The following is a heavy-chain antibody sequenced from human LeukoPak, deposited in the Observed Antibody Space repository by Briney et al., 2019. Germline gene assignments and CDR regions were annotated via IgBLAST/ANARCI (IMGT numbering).Heavy chain of an antibody. CDR2: ISYDGSNK. Sequence: GGSLRLSCAASGFTFSSYAMHWVRQAPGKGLEWVAVISYDGSNKYYADSVKGRFTISRDNSKNTLYLLMNSLRAEDTAVYYCARDTYSSGWYYYFDYWGQGTLVTVSS. CDR1: GFTFSSYA. V-gene: IGHV3-30-3*01. J-gene: IGHJ4*02. D-gene: IGHD6-19*01. CDR3: ARDTYSSGWYYYFDY.